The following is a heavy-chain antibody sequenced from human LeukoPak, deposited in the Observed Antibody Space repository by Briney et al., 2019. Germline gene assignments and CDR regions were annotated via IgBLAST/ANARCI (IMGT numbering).Heavy chain of an antibody. J-gene: IGHJ4*02. CDR1: GFTFNTYT. V-gene: IGHV3-21*01. D-gene: IGHD7-27*01. Sequence: PGGSLRLSCAASGFTFNTYTMDWVRQAPEKGLEWVSSISRSSSYIYYSDSVKGRFTMSRDNAKNSLYLQMDSLRAEDTAVYYCARGTLGLNPDIFEEWGQGTLVTVSS. CDR3: ARGTLGLNPDIFEE. CDR2: ISRSSSYI.